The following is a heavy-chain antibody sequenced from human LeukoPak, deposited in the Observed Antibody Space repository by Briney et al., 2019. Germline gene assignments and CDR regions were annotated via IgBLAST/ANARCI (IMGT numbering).Heavy chain of an antibody. Sequence: GGSLRLSCAASGFTFSSYGMHWVRQAPGKGLEWVAFIRYDGSNKYYADSVKGRFTISRDNSKNTLYLQMNSLRAEDTAVYYCAKDITMVRGANDYWGQGTLVTVSS. CDR1: GFTFSSYG. D-gene: IGHD3-10*01. CDR3: AKDITMVRGANDY. J-gene: IGHJ4*02. V-gene: IGHV3-30*02. CDR2: IRYDGSNK.